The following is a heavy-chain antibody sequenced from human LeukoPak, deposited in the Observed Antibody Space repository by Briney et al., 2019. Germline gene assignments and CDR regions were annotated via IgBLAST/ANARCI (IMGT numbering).Heavy chain of an antibody. CDR3: ARVLAVAGSYYFDY. D-gene: IGHD6-19*01. CDR1: GYTFTSYA. Sequence: SVKVSCKASGYTFTSYAISWVRQAPGQGLEWMGGIIPIFGTANYAQKFQGRVTITADESTSTAYMELSSLRSEDTAVYYCARVLAVAGSYYFDYWGQGTLVTVSS. J-gene: IGHJ4*02. V-gene: IGHV1-69*13. CDR2: IIPIFGTA.